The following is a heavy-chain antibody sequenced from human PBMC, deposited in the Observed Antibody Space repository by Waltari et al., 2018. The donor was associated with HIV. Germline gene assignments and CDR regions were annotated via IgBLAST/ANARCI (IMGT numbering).Heavy chain of an antibody. Sequence: EVSLVESGGGLVQTGGSLRLSWAASGFTVSTIYMSWVRQAPGMGLERVSVIESDSKKRYADSGKGRFTSSRDSSKNMVYLQMKSLRGEDTSVYYCANSDDYSNYYYGMGVWVEGTTVTVSS. J-gene: IGHJ6*04. V-gene: IGHV3-66*01. D-gene: IGHD4-4*01. CDR2: IESDSKK. CDR1: GFTVSTIY. CDR3: ANSDDYSNYYYGMGV.